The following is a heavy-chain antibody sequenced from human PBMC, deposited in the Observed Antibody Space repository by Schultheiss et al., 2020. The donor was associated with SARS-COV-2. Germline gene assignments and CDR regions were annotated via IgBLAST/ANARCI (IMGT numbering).Heavy chain of an antibody. V-gene: IGHV4-34*01. Sequence: SETLSLTCTVSGGSISSYYWSWIRQPPGKGLEWIGEINHSGSTNYNPSLKSRVTMSVDTSKNQFSLKLSSVTAADTAVYYCARGGGIAAAPLGYYYYYYGMDVWGQGTTVTVSS. D-gene: IGHD6-13*01. CDR3: ARGGGIAAAPLGYYYYYYGMDV. CDR1: GGSISSYY. J-gene: IGHJ6*02. CDR2: INHSGST.